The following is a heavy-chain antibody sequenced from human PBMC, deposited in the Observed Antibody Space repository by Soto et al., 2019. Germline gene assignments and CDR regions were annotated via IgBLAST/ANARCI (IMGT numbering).Heavy chain of an antibody. D-gene: IGHD1-26*01. Sequence: QVQLVESGGGVVKPGRSLRLSCEASGFTFSSYGMHWVRQAPGKGLEWVAIISYDGSNTYYADSVKGRFTISRDNAKNTLYLQMNSLRAEDTSVDYCAKDGGLSVSYYISRSYYIQYLGHGTLVTVYS. CDR2: ISYDGSNT. CDR1: GFTFSSYG. CDR3: AKDGGLSVSYYISRSYYIQY. V-gene: IGHV3-30*18. J-gene: IGHJ4*01.